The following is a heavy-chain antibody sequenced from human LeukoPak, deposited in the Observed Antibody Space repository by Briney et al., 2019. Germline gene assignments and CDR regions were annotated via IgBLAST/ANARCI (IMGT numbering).Heavy chain of an antibody. Sequence: GASVKVSCKASGYTFTGYYMHWVRQAPGQGLEWMGGFDPEDGETIYAQKFQGRVTMTEDTSTDTAYMELSSLRSEDTAVYYCATAPLYSSSSATDWFDPWGQGTLVTVSS. CDR2: FDPEDGET. D-gene: IGHD6-6*01. CDR3: ATAPLYSSSSATDWFDP. CDR1: GYTFTGYY. J-gene: IGHJ5*02. V-gene: IGHV1-24*01.